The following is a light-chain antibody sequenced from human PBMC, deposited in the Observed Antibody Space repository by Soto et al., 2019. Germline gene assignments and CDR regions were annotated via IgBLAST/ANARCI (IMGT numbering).Light chain of an antibody. J-gene: IGLJ2*01. CDR2: DVS. CDR1: SSDVGGYNY. CDR3: SSYTSSSTYVV. V-gene: IGLV2-14*01. Sequence: QSVLTQPASVSGSPGQSITISCTGTSSDVGGYNYVSWYQQHPGKAPKLMIYDVSNRPSRVSNRFSGSKSGNTASLTISGLQAEDEADYYCSSYTSSSTYVVFGGGTTLTVL.